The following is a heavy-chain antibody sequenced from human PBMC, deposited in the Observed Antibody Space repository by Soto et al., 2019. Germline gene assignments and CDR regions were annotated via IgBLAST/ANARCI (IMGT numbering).Heavy chain of an antibody. CDR1: GGSISSGDYY. J-gene: IGHJ6*02. V-gene: IGHV4-31*03. CDR2: IYYGGST. CDR3: AREGYNYNGMDV. Sequence: QVQLQESGPGLVKPSQTLSLTCTVSGGSISSGDYYWSWIRHHPGKCLEWIGYIYYGGSTSYNPSLKSRFTISGDTSKNQFSLKLNSVTAADTAVYYCAREGYNYNGMDVWGQGTTVTVSS.